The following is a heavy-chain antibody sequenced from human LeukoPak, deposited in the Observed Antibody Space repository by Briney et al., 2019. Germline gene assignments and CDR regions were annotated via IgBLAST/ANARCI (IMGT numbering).Heavy chain of an antibody. CDR3: AREYSSSSYY. V-gene: IGHV3-7*01. D-gene: IGHD6-6*01. Sequence: GGSLRLSCAASGFTFSSYWMCWVRQAPGKGLEWVANIKQDGSETYYVDSVKGRFTISRDNAKNSVYLQMNSLRAEDTAVYYCAREYSSSSYYWGQGTLVTVSS. CDR2: IKQDGSET. CDR1: GFTFSSYW. J-gene: IGHJ4*02.